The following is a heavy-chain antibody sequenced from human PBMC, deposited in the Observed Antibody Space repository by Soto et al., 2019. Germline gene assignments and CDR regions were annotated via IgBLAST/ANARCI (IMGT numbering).Heavy chain of an antibody. CDR3: ARELKPLPPTYDSRRRTRDYYYMDV. Sequence: ASVKVSCKASGYTFTGYYMHWVRQAPGQGLEWMGWINPNSGGTNYAQKFQGWVTMTRDTSISTAYMELSRLRSDDTAVYYCARELKPLPPTYDSRRRTRDYYYMDVWGKGTTVTVSS. D-gene: IGHD5-12*01. CDR1: GYTFTGYY. J-gene: IGHJ6*03. CDR2: INPNSGGT. V-gene: IGHV1-2*04.